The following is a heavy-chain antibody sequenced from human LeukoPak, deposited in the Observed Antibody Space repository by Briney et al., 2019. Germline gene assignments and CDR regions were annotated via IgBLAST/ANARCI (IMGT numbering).Heavy chain of an antibody. V-gene: IGHV3-33*01. D-gene: IGHD6-19*01. CDR3: ARGNRAYSSGWPTFDY. J-gene: IGHJ4*02. Sequence: PGRSLRLSCAASGLTFRNYGMHWVRQAPGKGLEWVAVIWYDGSNQYYLDSVKGRFTVSRDNAKNTLYLQMNSLRAEDTAVYYCARGNRAYSSGWPTFDYWGQGTLVTVSS. CDR2: IWYDGSNQ. CDR1: GLTFRNYG.